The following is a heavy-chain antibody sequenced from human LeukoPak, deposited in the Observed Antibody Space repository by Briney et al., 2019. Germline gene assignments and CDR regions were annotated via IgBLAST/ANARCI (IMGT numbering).Heavy chain of an antibody. J-gene: IGHJ4*02. Sequence: GGSLRLSCAASGFTFSNYAMSWVRQAPGKGLEWVSSISGSGHNTYYADSVKGRFTISRDNSKNTLYLQIYSLRAEDTAVYYCAKDLALYTGPYSGAYYSPIDYWGQGTLATVSS. CDR2: ISGSGHNT. D-gene: IGHD1-26*01. CDR1: GFTFSNYA. V-gene: IGHV3-23*01. CDR3: AKDLALYTGPYSGAYYSPIDY.